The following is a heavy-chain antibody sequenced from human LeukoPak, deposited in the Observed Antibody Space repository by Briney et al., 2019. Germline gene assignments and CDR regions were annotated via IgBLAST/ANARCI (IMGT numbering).Heavy chain of an antibody. CDR2: ISSSGSTI. J-gene: IGHJ6*02. V-gene: IGHV3-11*01. Sequence: GGSLRLSCAASGFTFSDYYMSWIRQAPGKGLEWVSYISSSGSTIYYADSVKGRFTISRDNAKNSLYLQMNSLRAEDTAVYYCARDTAMLTRYYGMDVWGQGTTVTVSS. D-gene: IGHD5-18*01. CDR3: ARDTAMLTRYYGMDV. CDR1: GFTFSDYY.